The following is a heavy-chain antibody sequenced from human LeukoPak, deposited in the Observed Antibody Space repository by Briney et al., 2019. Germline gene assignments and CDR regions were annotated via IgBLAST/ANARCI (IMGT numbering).Heavy chain of an antibody. CDR2: INHSGGT. CDR1: GGSFSGYS. D-gene: IGHD3-22*01. Sequence: SETLSLTCAVYGGSFSGYSWNWIRQPPVKGLEWIGEINHSGGTNYNPSLKSRVTISVDTSKNQFSLKLSSVTAADTAVYYCARSVYYYDSSGYYLFDYWGQGTLVTVSS. J-gene: IGHJ4*02. CDR3: ARSVYYYDSSGYYLFDY. V-gene: IGHV4-34*01.